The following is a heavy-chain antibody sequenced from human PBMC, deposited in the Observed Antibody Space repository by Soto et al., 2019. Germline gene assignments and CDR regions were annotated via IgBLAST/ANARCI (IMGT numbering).Heavy chain of an antibody. D-gene: IGHD2-15*01. V-gene: IGHV1-2*02. CDR3: ARDPRLGYCSGGSCYSAWYFDY. Sequence: ASVKVSCKASGRTFSSYTITWVRQAPGQGLEWMGWINPNSGGTNYAQKFQGRVTMTRDTSISTAYMELSRLRSDDTAVYYCARDPRLGYCSGGSCYSAWYFDYWGQGTLVTVSS. CDR2: INPNSGGT. J-gene: IGHJ4*02. CDR1: GRTFSSYT.